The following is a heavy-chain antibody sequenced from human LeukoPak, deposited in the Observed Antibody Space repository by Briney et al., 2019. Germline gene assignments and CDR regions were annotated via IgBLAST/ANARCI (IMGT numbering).Heavy chain of an antibody. J-gene: IGHJ6*03. Sequence: SQTLSLTCAISGDSVSSNSAAWNWIRQSPSRGLEWLGRTYYRSKWYNDYAVSVKSRITINPDTSKNQFSLQLNSVTPEDTAVYYCARSPMTTVVYYYYYYMDVWGKGTTVTVSS. CDR2: TYYRSKWYN. CDR3: ARSPMTTVVYYYYYYMDV. CDR1: GDSVSSNSAA. V-gene: IGHV6-1*01. D-gene: IGHD4-23*01.